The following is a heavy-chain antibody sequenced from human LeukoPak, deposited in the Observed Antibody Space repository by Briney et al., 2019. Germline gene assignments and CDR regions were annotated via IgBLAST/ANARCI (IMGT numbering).Heavy chain of an antibody. CDR1: AFTFSSYD. CDR2: ISSSGNNI. D-gene: IGHD6-13*01. V-gene: IGHV3-48*03. CDR3: ARDPAYFGSNSWYRGFDY. Sequence: PGGSLRLSCAASAFTFSSYDMNWVRQAPGKGLEWVSYISSSGNNIYYADSVKGRLTISRDNAENSVHVQMNSLGAEDTAVYYCARDPAYFGSNSWYRGFDYWGQGTLVTVSS. J-gene: IGHJ4*02.